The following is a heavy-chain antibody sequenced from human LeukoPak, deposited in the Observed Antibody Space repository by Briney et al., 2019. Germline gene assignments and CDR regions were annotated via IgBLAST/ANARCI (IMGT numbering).Heavy chain of an antibody. CDR1: GYTFTDYY. CDR2: VDPEDGET. Sequence: ASAKVSCKVSGYTFTDYYMHWVQQAPGKGLEWMGLVDPEDGETIYAEKFQGRVTITADTSTDTAYMELSSLRSEDTAVYYCATVRKYSSSWYKSYYYYMDVWGKGTTVTVSS. V-gene: IGHV1-69-2*01. CDR3: ATVRKYSSSWYKSYYYYMDV. D-gene: IGHD6-13*01. J-gene: IGHJ6*03.